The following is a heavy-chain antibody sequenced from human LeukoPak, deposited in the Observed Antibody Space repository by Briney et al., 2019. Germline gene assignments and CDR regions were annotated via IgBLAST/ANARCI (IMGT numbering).Heavy chain of an antibody. Sequence: GGSLRLSCAVSGITLSNYGMSWVRQAPGKGLELGAGISGSGGRTNYADSVKGRFTIYRASPKNTLYLQMNSLRAEDAAVYFCAKRGVVIRVVLVGFHKEAYYFDSWGQGALGTASS. V-gene: IGHV3-23*01. CDR1: GITLSNYG. CDR2: ISGSGGRT. D-gene: IGHD3-10*01. J-gene: IGHJ4*02. CDR3: AKRGVVIRVVLVGFHKEAYYFDS.